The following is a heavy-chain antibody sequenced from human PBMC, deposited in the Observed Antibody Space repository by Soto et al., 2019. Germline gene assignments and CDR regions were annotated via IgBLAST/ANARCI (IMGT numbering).Heavy chain of an antibody. Sequence: SETLSLTCTVSGGSISNSSYLWGWIRQPPGKGLQWIGSVSYSGSTYYNPSLKSRVTISVDTSKTQSSLRLSSVTAADTAVYYCSRIAVSSPITGFDYWGQGALVTVSS. D-gene: IGHD6-19*01. V-gene: IGHV4-39*01. CDR1: GGSISNSSYL. CDR2: VSYSGST. CDR3: SRIAVSSPITGFDY. J-gene: IGHJ4*02.